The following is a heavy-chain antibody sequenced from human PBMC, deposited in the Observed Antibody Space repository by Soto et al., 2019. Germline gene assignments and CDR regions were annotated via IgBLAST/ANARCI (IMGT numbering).Heavy chain of an antibody. CDR1: VGSIISGGYY. CDR3: ARNYDILPLDV. CDR2: IYYSGST. Sequence: PSETLSLTCTVSVGSIISGGYYWSWIRQHPGKGLEWIGYIYYSGSTYYNPSLKSRVTISVDTSKNQFSLKLSSVTAADTAVYYCARNYDILPLDVWGQGTTVTVSS. V-gene: IGHV4-31*03. J-gene: IGHJ6*02. D-gene: IGHD3-9*01.